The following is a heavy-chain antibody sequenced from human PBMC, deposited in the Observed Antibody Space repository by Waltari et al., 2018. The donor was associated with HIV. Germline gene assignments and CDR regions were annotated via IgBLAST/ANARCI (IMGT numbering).Heavy chain of an antibody. CDR2: IYHSGST. CDR1: GYSISSGYY. D-gene: IGHD3-9*01. V-gene: IGHV4-38-2*01. J-gene: IGHJ4*02. CDR3: ARGPQLRYFDWLLYGY. Sequence: QVQLQESGPGLVKPSETLSLTCAVSGYSISSGYYWGWIRQPPGKGLEWIGSIYHSGSTYYNPSLKSRVTISVDTSKNQFALKLSSVTAADTAVYYCARGPQLRYFDWLLYGYWGQGTLVTVSS.